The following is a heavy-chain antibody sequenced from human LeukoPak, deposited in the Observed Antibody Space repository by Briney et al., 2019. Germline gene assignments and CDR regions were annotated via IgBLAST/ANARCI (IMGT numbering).Heavy chain of an antibody. CDR2: IYTSGST. J-gene: IGHJ6*03. D-gene: IGHD3-3*01. V-gene: IGHV4-61*02. Sequence: SETLSLTCTVSGGSISSGSYYWSWIRQPAGKGLEWIGRIYTSGSTNYNPSLKSRVTISVDTSKNQFSLKLSSVTAADTAVYYCARARIYDFWSGSTPPYYYYYMDVWGKGTTVIVSS. CDR1: GGSISSGSYY. CDR3: ARARIYDFWSGSTPPYYYYYMDV.